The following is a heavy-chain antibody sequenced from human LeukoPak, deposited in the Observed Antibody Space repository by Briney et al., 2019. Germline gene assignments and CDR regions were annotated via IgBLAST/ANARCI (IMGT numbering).Heavy chain of an antibody. J-gene: IGHJ4*02. CDR2: ISGSSSST. V-gene: IGHV3-21*01. D-gene: IGHD2-2*01. Sequence: PGGSLRLSCAASGFTFSSYDMNWVRQAPGKGLEWVSSISGSSSSTYYADSVKGRFTISRDNAKNSLYLQMNSLRAEDTAVYYCARTAVPAALSPHHFDYWGQGTLAPVSS. CDR1: GFTFSSYD. CDR3: ARTAVPAALSPHHFDY.